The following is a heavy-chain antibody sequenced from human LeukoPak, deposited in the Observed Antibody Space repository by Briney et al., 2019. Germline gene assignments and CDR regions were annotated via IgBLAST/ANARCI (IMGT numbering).Heavy chain of an antibody. Sequence: PGGSLRLSCAASGFTFSSYGMTWVRQAPGKGLERVSGITDSGGGTYYADSVKGRFTISRDNSKNTLYLQMNSLRAEDTAVYYCAKVGYSYGPLDYWGQGNLVTVSS. CDR2: ITDSGGGT. CDR1: GFTFSSYG. J-gene: IGHJ4*02. CDR3: AKVGYSYGPLDY. V-gene: IGHV3-23*01. D-gene: IGHD5-18*01.